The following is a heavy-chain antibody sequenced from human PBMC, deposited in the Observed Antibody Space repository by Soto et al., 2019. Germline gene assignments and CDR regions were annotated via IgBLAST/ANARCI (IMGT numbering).Heavy chain of an antibody. Sequence: LSLTCAVSGDSVSSGDYSWSWIRQPPGEGLELIGYIYCSAYTYYNPSLKSRVIISVDRSKNQFSLRLTSVTAADAAMYYCARGNGDYGNYYFDSWGQGILVTVSS. J-gene: IGHJ4*02. CDR2: IYCSAYT. CDR1: GDSVSSGDYS. V-gene: IGHV4-30-2*01. D-gene: IGHD4-17*01. CDR3: ARGNGDYGNYYFDS.